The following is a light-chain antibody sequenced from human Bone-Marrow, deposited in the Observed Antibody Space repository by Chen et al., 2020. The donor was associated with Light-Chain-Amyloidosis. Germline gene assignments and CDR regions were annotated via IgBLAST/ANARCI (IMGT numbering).Light chain of an antibody. CDR1: QSVLTSSKNKNY. CDR3: QEYFSTPRS. Sequence: DIVMTQTPDSLAVSLGERATINCKSRQSVLTSSKNKNYLAWYQQKPGQPPKLLIYWASTRESALPDRFSCSGSCTDFTLTMSSLLAEAVSVYHCQEYFSTPRSFGQGTKLEI. CDR2: WAS. J-gene: IGKJ2*01. V-gene: IGKV4-1*01.